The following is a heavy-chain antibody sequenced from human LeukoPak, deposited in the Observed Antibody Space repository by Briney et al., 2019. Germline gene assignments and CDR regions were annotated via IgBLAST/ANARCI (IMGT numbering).Heavy chain of an antibody. CDR1: GGSISSYY. V-gene: IGHV4-59*01. Sequence: PSETLSLTCTVSGGSISSYYWSWIRQPPGKGLEWIGYIYYTETSYNPSLKSRVTISADTSKNQFSLKLYSVTAADTAVYYCARGGATMYSSGWRDFDYWGQGTLVTVSS. J-gene: IGHJ4*02. D-gene: IGHD6-19*01. CDR2: IYYTET. CDR3: ARGGATMYSSGWRDFDY.